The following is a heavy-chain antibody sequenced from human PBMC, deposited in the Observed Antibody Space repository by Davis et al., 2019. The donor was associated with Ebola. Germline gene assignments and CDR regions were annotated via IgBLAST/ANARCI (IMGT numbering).Heavy chain of an antibody. CDR2: INAGNGDT. CDR1: GYIFTSYA. Sequence: ASVTVSCKASGYIFTSYAMHWVRQAPGQRLEWVGWINAGNGDTKYSQKFQGRITMTRDTSTSTVYMELSSLRSEDTAVYYCHRGGDSGYDLWGQGTLVTVSS. CDR3: HRGGDSGYDL. J-gene: IGHJ4*02. D-gene: IGHD5-12*01. V-gene: IGHV1-3*01.